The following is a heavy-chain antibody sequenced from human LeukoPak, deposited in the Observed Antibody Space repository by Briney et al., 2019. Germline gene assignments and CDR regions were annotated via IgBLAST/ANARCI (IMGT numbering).Heavy chain of an antibody. V-gene: IGHV3-7*01. CDR3: ARGRVGGIAVAGTSDY. J-gene: IGHJ4*02. D-gene: IGHD6-19*01. CDR2: IKQDGSEK. Sequence: GGSLRLSCAASGFTFSSYWMSWVRQAPGKGLEWVANIKQDGSEKYYVDSVKGRFTISRDNAKNSLYLQMNSLRAEDTAVYYCARGRVGGIAVAGTSDYWGQGTLVTVSS. CDR1: GFTFSSYW.